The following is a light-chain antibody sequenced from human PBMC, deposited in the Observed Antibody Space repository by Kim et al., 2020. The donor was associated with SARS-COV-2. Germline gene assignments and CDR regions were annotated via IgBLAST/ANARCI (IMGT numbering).Light chain of an antibody. Sequence: ASVGDKVTITCRASQDIANSLAWYQQKPGKVPQVLIYAASTLQSGVPSRFSGSGSGTEFTLTIGSLQTEDVATYYCQKYNSAPWTFGPGTKVDIK. CDR2: AAS. CDR3: QKYNSAPWT. V-gene: IGKV1-27*01. CDR1: QDIANS. J-gene: IGKJ1*01.